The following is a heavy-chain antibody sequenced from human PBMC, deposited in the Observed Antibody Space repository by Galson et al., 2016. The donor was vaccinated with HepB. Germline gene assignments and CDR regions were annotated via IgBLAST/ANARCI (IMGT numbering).Heavy chain of an antibody. CDR3: AARPAVSPIAPYDY. J-gene: IGHJ4*02. CDR1: GFTFSSYA. CDR2: ISGSGTST. V-gene: IGHV3-23*01. D-gene: IGHD2-15*01. Sequence: SLRLSCAASGFTFSSYAMSWVRQAPGKGLEWVSVISGSGTSTYHADSVKGRFTILRHDSKNTLFLQMNILRVEATAVYYCAARPAVSPIAPYDYWGQGALLIVSS.